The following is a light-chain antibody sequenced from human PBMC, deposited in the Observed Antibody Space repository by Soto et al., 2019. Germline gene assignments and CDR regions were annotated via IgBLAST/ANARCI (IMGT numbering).Light chain of an antibody. CDR3: AAWDDSLNGHAV. CDR1: SSDVGGYNY. CDR2: DVS. V-gene: IGLV2-11*01. Sequence: QSALTQPRSVSGSPGQSVTISCTGTSSDVGGYNYVSWYQQHPGKAPKLMIYDVSKRPSGVPDRFSGSKSGTSASLAISGLQSEDEADYYCAAWDDSLNGHAVFGGGTQLTVL. J-gene: IGLJ7*01.